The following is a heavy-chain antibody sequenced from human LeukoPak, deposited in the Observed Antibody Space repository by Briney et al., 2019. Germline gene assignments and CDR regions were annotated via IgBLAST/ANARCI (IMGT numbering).Heavy chain of an antibody. CDR1: GFTFSSYW. Sequence: QPGRSLRLSCAASGFTFSSYWMHWIRQAPGKGLVWVSRIHSDGIGTSYADSVRGRFTISRDNAKNTVYLQMNSLRAEDTAVYYCARDQGSFDYWGQGTLVTVSS. CDR2: IHSDGIGT. CDR3: ARDQGSFDY. V-gene: IGHV3-74*01. J-gene: IGHJ4*02.